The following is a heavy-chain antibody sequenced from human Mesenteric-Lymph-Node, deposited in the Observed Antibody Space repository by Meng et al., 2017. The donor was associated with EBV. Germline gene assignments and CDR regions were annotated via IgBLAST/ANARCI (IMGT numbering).Heavy chain of an antibody. CDR2: INTNTGNP. CDR3: ARDHYCSGGSCYDY. CDR1: RYTFTSYA. D-gene: IGHD2-15*01. Sequence: VQLVQLGSWLKKPGAPVKFSCKASRYTFTSYAKNWVRQAPGQGLEWMGWINTNTGNPTYAQGFTGRFVFSLDTSVSTAYLQISSLKAEDTAVYYCARDHYCSGGSCYDYWGQGTLVTVSS. J-gene: IGHJ4*02. V-gene: IGHV7-4-1*02.